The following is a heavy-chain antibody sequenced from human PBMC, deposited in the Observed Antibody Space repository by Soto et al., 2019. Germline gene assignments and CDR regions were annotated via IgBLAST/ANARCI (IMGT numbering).Heavy chain of an antibody. D-gene: IGHD6-19*01. V-gene: IGHV3-23*01. CDR1: AFTFSNYA. CDR2: ISGSGGSA. CDR3: VREDSAWDSRGSFDF. Sequence: EVQLLESGGGLVRPGGSLRLSCAASAFTFSNYAMNWVRQAPGKGLELVSAISGSGGSASYADSVQGRFTISRDNSKNTLYLQMNSLRAEDTAIYYCVREDSAWDSRGSFDFWGRGTMVTVS. J-gene: IGHJ3*01.